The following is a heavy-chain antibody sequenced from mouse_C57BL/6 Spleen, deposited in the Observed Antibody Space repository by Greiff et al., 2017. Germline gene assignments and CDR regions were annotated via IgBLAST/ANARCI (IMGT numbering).Heavy chain of an antibody. D-gene: IGHD2-3*01. Sequence: VKLQQSGAELVKPGASVKISCKASGYAFSRSWMNWVKQRPGKGLEWNGQFYPGAGDTNSNGKFKGKATLTADKSSSTAYMQLSSLTSEDSAVYFCARQRLLRGDYWGQGTSVTVSS. V-gene: IGHV1-80*01. CDR1: GYAFSRSW. CDR2: FYPGAGDT. CDR3: ARQRLLRGDY. J-gene: IGHJ4*01.